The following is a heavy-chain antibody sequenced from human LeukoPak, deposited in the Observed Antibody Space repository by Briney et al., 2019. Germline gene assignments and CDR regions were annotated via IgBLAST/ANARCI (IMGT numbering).Heavy chain of an antibody. CDR2: ISWNSGII. V-gene: IGHV3-9*01. CDR1: GFTFDDYA. Sequence: GGSLRLSCAVSGFTFDDYAMYWVRQAPGKGLEWVSGISWNSGIIGYADSVKDRFTISRDNARSSLYLQMNSLRVEDTAVYYCAKDRIGGALEFWGQGTLATVSS. D-gene: IGHD4-23*01. CDR3: AKDRIGGALEF. J-gene: IGHJ4*02.